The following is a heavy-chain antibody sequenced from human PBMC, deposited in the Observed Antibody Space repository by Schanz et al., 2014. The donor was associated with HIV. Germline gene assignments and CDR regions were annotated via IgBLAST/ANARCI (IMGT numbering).Heavy chain of an antibody. V-gene: IGHV1-2*02. CDR3: ARDADLNELWPRDYYHYTMDV. CDR1: GYTFTGYY. Sequence: QVQLVQSGAEVKKPGASVKVSCKASGYTFTGYYMHWIRQAPGQGLEWMRWINPNSGGTNYAQKFQGRVPMTRDTSINTAYMELSRLRSDDTAVYYCARDADLNELWPRDYYHYTMDVWGQGTTVTVSS. J-gene: IGHJ6*02. D-gene: IGHD5-18*01. CDR2: INPNSGGT.